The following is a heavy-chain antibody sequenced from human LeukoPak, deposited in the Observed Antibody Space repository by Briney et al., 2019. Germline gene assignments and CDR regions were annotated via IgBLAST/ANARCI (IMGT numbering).Heavy chain of an antibody. CDR2: IKQDGSEK. CDR1: GFTFSSYW. D-gene: IGHD3-22*01. Sequence: PGGSLRLSCAASGFTFSSYWMSWVRQAPGKGLECVANIKQDGSEKYYVDSVKGRFTISRDNAKNSLYLQMNSLRAEDTAVYYCARGNYYDSSGYDYWGQGTLVTVSS. J-gene: IGHJ4*02. V-gene: IGHV3-7*01. CDR3: ARGNYYDSSGYDY.